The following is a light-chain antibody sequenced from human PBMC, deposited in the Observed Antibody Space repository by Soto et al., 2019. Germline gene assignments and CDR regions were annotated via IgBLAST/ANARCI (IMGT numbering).Light chain of an antibody. CDR1: LNVNSY. CDR3: HERIHWVI. V-gene: IGKV3-11*01. CDR2: DAS. J-gene: IGKJ5*01. Sequence: SFSPGERATLSCRASLNVNSYLAWYQHKPGQAPRLVIYDASNSATGIPARFSGSGSGIDFSLTISSLEREAFGLCISHERIHWVIIVHGSRLEIK.